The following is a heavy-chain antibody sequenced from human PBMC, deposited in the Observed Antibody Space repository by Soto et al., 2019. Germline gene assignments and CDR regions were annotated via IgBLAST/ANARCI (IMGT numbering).Heavy chain of an antibody. CDR1: GFTFSSYS. CDR3: ARARGSGTRLYYYYYMDV. J-gene: IGHJ6*03. Sequence: GGSLRLSCAASGFTFSSYSMNWVRQAPGKGLEWVSYISSSSSTIYYADSVKGRFTISRDNAKNSLYLQMNSLRAEDTAVYYCARARGSGTRLYYYYYMDVWGKGTTVTVSS. V-gene: IGHV3-48*01. CDR2: ISSSSSTI. D-gene: IGHD3-10*01.